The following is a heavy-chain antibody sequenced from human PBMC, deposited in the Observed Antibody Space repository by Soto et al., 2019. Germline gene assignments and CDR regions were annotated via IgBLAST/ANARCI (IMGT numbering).Heavy chain of an antibody. CDR3: ARVDILTGYSYNWFDP. D-gene: IGHD3-9*01. J-gene: IGHJ5*02. V-gene: IGHV4-34*01. Sequence: PSETLSLTCAVYGGSFSGYYWSWIRQPPGKGLEWIGEINHSGSTNYNPSLKSRVTISVDTSKNQFSLKLSSVTAADTAVYYCARVDILTGYSYNWFDPWGQGTLVTVSS. CDR2: INHSGST. CDR1: GGSFSGYY.